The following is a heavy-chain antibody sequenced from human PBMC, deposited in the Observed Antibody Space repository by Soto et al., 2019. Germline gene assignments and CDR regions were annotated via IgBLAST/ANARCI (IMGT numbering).Heavy chain of an antibody. Sequence: EVQLVESGGGLVKPGGSLRLSCAASGFTFSSYSMNWVRQAPGKGLEWVSSISSSSSYIYYADSVKGRFTISRDNAKNSLYLQMNRLRAEDTSVYYCAIDIGYCSGTSCYAGWDVWGKGTTVTVSS. J-gene: IGHJ6*03. CDR2: ISSSSSYI. D-gene: IGHD2-2*03. V-gene: IGHV3-21*01. CDR3: AIDIGYCSGTSCYAGWDV. CDR1: GFTFSSYS.